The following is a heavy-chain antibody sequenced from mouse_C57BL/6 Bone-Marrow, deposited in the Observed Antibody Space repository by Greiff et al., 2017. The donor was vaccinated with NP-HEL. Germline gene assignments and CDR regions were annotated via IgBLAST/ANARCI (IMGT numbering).Heavy chain of an antibody. CDR3: ARRYGSSHWYFDV. J-gene: IGHJ1*03. V-gene: IGHV1-19*01. CDR2: INPYNGGT. CDR1: GYTFTDYY. Sequence: EVQLQQSGPVLVKPGASVKMSCKASGYTFTDYYMNWVKQSHGKSLEWIGVINPYNGGTSYNQKFKGKATLTVDKSSSTAYMELNSLTSEDSAVXCCARRYGSSHWYFDVWGTGTTVTVAS. D-gene: IGHD1-1*01.